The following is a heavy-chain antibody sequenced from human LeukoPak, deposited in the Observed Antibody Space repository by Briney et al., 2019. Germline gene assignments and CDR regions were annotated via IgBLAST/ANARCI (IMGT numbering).Heavy chain of an antibody. V-gene: IGHV1-18*01. J-gene: IGHJ6*02. Sequence: GASVKVSCKASGYTFTSYGISWVRQAPGQGLEWMGWISAYNGNTNYAQKLQGRVTMTTDTSTSTAYMELRSLRSDDTAVYYCARTLGYCSSTSCYVWYYYYGMDVWGQGTTVTVSS. CDR3: ARTLGYCSSTSCYVWYYYYGMDV. CDR1: GYTFTSYG. CDR2: ISAYNGNT. D-gene: IGHD2-2*01.